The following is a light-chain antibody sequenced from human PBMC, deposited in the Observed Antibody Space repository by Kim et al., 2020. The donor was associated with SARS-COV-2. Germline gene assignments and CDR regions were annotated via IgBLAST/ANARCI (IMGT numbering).Light chain of an antibody. J-gene: IGLJ2*01. V-gene: IGLV1-44*01. Sequence: QAVVTQPPSASGTPGQRVTVACSGTGANIGVNTVNWYQQFPGTPPRLLIYSNHRRPSGVPDRFSGSKSGTSASLAISGLQSEDEAHYYCATWDDGLNGPVFGGGTKVTVL. CDR1: GANIGVNT. CDR2: SNH. CDR3: ATWDDGLNGPV.